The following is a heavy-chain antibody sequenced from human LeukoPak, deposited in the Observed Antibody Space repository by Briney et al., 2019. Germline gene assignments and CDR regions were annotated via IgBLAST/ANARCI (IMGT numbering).Heavy chain of an antibody. Sequence: NPSETLSLTCNVSGGSISSSKKYWGWIRQPPGKGLEWIGSIYYSGSTYYNPSLKSRVTISVDTSKNQFSLKLSPVTAADTAVYYCARQGSIWWYAWYFDLWGRGTLVTVSS. CDR3: ARQGSIWWYAWYFDL. J-gene: IGHJ2*01. CDR1: GGSISSSKKY. D-gene: IGHD2-15*01. CDR2: IYYSGST. V-gene: IGHV4-39*01.